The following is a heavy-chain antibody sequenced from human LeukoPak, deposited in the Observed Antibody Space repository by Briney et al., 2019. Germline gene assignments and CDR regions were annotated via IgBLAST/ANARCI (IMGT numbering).Heavy chain of an antibody. J-gene: IGHJ4*02. V-gene: IGHV3-7*03. CDR2: INHNGNVN. CDR3: VRGPHIAATSY. CDR1: GFTFSSYW. Sequence: GGSLRLSCAASGFTFSSYWMNWARQAPGKGLEWVASINHNGNVNYYVDSVRGRFTISGDNAKKSLYLQINTLRAEDTAVYYCVRGPHIAATSYWGQGTLVTVSS. D-gene: IGHD6-25*01.